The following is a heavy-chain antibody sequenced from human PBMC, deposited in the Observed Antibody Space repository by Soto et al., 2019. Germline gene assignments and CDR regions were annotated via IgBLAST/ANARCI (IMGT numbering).Heavy chain of an antibody. CDR1: GGSISSGDYY. CDR3: ARGGYSYGLDWFDP. CDR2: IYYSGST. J-gene: IGHJ5*02. V-gene: IGHV4-30-4*01. D-gene: IGHD5-18*01. Sequence: PSETLSLTCTVSGGSISSGDYYWIWIRHPPGKGLEWIGYIYYSGSTYYNPSLKSRVTISVDTSKNQFSLKLSSVTAADTAVYYCARGGYSYGLDWFDPWGQGTLVTVSS.